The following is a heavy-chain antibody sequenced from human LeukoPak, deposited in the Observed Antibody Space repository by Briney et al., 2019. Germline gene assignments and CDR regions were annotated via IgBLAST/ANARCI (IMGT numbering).Heavy chain of an antibody. CDR2: IIPIFGTA. CDR1: GYIFTSYV. V-gene: IGHV1-69*13. Sequence: SVKVSCKASGYIFTSYVLHWVRQAPGQGLEWMGGIIPIFGTANYAQKFQGRVTITADESTSTAYMELSSLRSEDTAVYYCARSFSYDSSGYSYYFDYWGQGTLVTVSS. D-gene: IGHD3-22*01. CDR3: ARSFSYDSSGYSYYFDY. J-gene: IGHJ4*02.